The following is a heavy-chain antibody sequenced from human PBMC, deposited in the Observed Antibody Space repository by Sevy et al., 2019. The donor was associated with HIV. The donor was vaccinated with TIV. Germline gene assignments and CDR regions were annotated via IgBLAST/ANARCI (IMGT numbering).Heavy chain of an antibody. D-gene: IGHD2-15*01. CDR1: GYTFTGYY. CDR3: ARERVYSSGGSCKPGGWFDP. CDR2: ISPDSGGT. Sequence: ASVKVSCKASGYTFTGYYMHWVRQAPGQGLEWMGWISPDSGGTNSAQKFQRRVTMTRDTSISTAYMELSRLRSDDTAVYYCARERVYSSGGSCKPGGWFDPWGQGTLVTVSS. V-gene: IGHV1-2*02. J-gene: IGHJ5*02.